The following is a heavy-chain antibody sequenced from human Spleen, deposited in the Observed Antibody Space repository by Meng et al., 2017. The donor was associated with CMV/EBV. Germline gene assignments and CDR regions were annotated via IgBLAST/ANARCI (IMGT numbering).Heavy chain of an antibody. V-gene: IGHV4-34*01. D-gene: IGHD2-15*01. Sequence: ETLSLTCAVSGGSSSTYYWSWIRQPPGKGLEWIAEINHSGGTNYNPSLKSRVSISVDTSRNQFSLKVNSVTAADTAVYYCATRVVWGQGTLVTVSS. CDR3: ATRVV. CDR2: INHSGGT. J-gene: IGHJ4*02. CDR1: GGSSSTYY.